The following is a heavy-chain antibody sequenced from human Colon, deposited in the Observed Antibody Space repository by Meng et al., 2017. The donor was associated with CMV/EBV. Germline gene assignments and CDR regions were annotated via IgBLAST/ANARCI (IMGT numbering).Heavy chain of an antibody. CDR2: ISSSGSTI. J-gene: IGHJ3*02. CDR3: AREFTDYYDSSGSSVGPFDI. Sequence: GGSLRLSCAASGFTFSSYEMNWVRQAPGKGLEWVSYISSSGSTIYYADSVKGRFTISRDNAKNSLYLQMNSLRAEDTDVYYCAREFTDYYDSSGSSVGPFDIWGQGTMVTVSS. V-gene: IGHV3-48*03. CDR1: GFTFSSYE. D-gene: IGHD3-22*01.